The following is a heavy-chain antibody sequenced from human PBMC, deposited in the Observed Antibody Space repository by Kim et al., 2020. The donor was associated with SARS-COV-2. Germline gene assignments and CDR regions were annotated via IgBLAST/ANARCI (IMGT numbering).Heavy chain of an antibody. CDR3: AREGYSEGTSNMDV. CDR2: ISYDGSNK. CDR1: GFTFSSYA. J-gene: IGHJ6*02. Sequence: GGSLRLSCAASGFTFSSYAMHWVRQAPGKGLEWVAVISYDGSNKYYADSVKDRFTISRDNSKNTLYLQMNSLRAEDTAVYYCAREGYSEGTSNMDVWGQGTTVTVSS. V-gene: IGHV3-30-3*01. D-gene: IGHD1-1*01.